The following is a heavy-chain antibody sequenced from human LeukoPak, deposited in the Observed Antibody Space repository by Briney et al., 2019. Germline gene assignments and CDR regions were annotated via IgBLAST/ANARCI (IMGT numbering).Heavy chain of an antibody. V-gene: IGHV3-30-3*01. CDR3: ARVNVDIVATYYFDY. CDR1: GFTFSSYA. Sequence: GGSLRLSCAASGFTFSSYAMHWVRQAPGKGLEWVAVISYDGSNKYYADSVKGRFTISRDNSKNTLYLQMNSLRAEDTAAYYCARVNVDIVATYYFDYWGQGTLVTVSS. CDR2: ISYDGSNK. D-gene: IGHD5-12*01. J-gene: IGHJ4*02.